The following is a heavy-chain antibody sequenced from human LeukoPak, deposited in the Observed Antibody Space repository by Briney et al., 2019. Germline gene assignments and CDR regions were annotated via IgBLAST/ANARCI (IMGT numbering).Heavy chain of an antibody. Sequence: NPSETLSLTCTVSGGSISSGGYYWSWIRQHPGKGLEWIGYIYYSGSTYYNPSLKSRVTISVDTSKNQFSLKLSSVTAADTAVYYCARGQILRTVDYWGQGTLVTVSS. CDR1: GGSISSGGYY. CDR2: IYYSGST. CDR3: ARGQILRTVDY. D-gene: IGHD1/OR15-1a*01. V-gene: IGHV4-31*03. J-gene: IGHJ4*02.